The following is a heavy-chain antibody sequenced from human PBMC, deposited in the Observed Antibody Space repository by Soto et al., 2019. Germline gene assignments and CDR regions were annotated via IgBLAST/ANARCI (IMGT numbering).Heavy chain of an antibody. V-gene: IGHV1-46*01. CDR3: ARTPGYTDRNYFDY. Sequence: GASVKVSCKASGYTVTSYHMHWVRQAPGQGLEWMGIINPSGGSTTYAQKFQGRLTMTRDTSTSTVYMELSSLRSEDTAMYYCARTPGYTDRNYFDYWGQGTLVTVSS. CDR1: GYTVTSYH. D-gene: IGHD2-2*02. CDR2: INPSGGST. J-gene: IGHJ4*02.